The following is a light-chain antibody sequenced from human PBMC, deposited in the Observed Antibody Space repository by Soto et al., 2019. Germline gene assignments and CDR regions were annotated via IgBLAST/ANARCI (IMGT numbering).Light chain of an antibody. CDR2: GNI. CDR3: QSYDSSLTVV. J-gene: IGLJ2*01. Sequence: QSVLTQPPSVSGAPGQRVTISCTGSSSNIGAGYDVHWYQQVPGTAPKLLIYGNINRPSGVPDRFSSSKSGTSASLAITGLQADDEADYYCQSYDSSLTVVFGGGTQLTVL. CDR1: SSNIGAGYD. V-gene: IGLV1-40*01.